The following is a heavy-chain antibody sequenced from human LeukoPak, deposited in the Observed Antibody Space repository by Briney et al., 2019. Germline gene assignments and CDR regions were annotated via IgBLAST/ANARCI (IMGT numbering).Heavy chain of an antibody. V-gene: IGHV3-23*01. CDR2: ISGSGDST. Sequence: PGGSLRLSCAASGFTFSTYAVNWVRQAPGKGLEWVSTISGSGDSTYYADSVKGRFTISRDNSKNTLYLQMNSLRAEDTAVYYCARGSGATAVFDYWGQGTLVTVSS. CDR3: ARGSGATAVFDY. CDR1: GFTFSTYA. D-gene: IGHD1-26*01. J-gene: IGHJ4*02.